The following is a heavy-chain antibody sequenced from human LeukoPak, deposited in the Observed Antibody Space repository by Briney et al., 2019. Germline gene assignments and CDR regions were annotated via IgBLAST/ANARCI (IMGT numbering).Heavy chain of an antibody. CDR1: GYTFTGYH. J-gene: IGHJ4*02. D-gene: IGHD2-2*01. V-gene: IGHV1-2*06. Sequence: ASVKVSCKASGYTFTGYHMHWVRQAPGQGLEWMGRINPNSGDTNYAQKFQGRVTMTGDTSISTAYMELSRLRSDDTAVYYCARDYCSSTSCLFDYWGQGTLVTVSS. CDR2: INPNSGDT. CDR3: ARDYCSSTSCLFDY.